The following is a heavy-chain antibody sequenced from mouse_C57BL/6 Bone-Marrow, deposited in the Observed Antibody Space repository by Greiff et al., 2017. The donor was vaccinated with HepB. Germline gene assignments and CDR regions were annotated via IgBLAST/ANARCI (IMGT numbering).Heavy chain of an antibody. Sequence: EVKVEESGGGLVQPGGSMKLSCVASGFTFSNYWMNWVRQSPEKGLEWVAQIRLKSDNYATHYAESVKGRFTISRDDSKSSVYLQMNNLRAEDTGIYYCTGGGTDGYYFDYWGQGTTLTVSS. CDR2: IRLKSDNYAT. CDR1: GFTFSNYW. CDR3: TGGGTDGYYFDY. V-gene: IGHV6-3*01. J-gene: IGHJ2*01. D-gene: IGHD4-1*01.